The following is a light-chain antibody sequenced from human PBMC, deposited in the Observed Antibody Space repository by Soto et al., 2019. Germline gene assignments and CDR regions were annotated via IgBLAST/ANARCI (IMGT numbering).Light chain of an antibody. Sequence: DIQMTQSPSTLSASVGDTVTITCRASQSVSTWLAWYQQTPGKAPKLLMYDASTLESGAPARFSGSGSGTEFTLTISSLQPEDFATYHCQEYKTWTFGQGTKGDIK. CDR2: DAS. J-gene: IGKJ1*01. CDR1: QSVSTW. V-gene: IGKV1-5*01. CDR3: QEYKTWT.